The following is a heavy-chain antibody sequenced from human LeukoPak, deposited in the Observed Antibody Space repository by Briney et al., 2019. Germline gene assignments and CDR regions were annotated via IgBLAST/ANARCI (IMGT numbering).Heavy chain of an antibody. V-gene: IGHV1-18*01. D-gene: IGHD3-3*01. CDR3: ARDGVASLANFDD. J-gene: IGHJ4*02. Sequence: ASVKVSCKASGYIFTTYGISWVRQAPGQRLEWMVWINTKNGNTNYAQKLQGRVTMTTDTSTSTAYMELRSLRSDDTAVYYCARDGVASLANFDDWGQGTLVAVSS. CDR1: GYIFTTYG. CDR2: INTKNGNT.